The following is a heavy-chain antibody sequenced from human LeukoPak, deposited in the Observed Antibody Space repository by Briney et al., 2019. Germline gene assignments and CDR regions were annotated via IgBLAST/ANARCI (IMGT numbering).Heavy chain of an antibody. CDR3: ARHYDGSDIVVVPAGRGYYYYGMDV. V-gene: IGHV5-51*01. D-gene: IGHD2-2*01. J-gene: IGHJ6*02. CDR1: GYSFTSYW. CDR2: IYPGDSDT. Sequence: GESLKISCKGSGYSFTSYWIGWVRQMPGKGLEWMGIIYPGDSDTRYSPSFQGQVTISADKSISTAYLQWSSLKASDIAMYYCARHYDGSDIVVVPAGRGYYYYGMDVWGQGTTVTVSS.